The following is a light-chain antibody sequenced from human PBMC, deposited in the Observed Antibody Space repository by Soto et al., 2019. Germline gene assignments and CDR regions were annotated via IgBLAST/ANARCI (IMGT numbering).Light chain of an antibody. CDR2: GAS. Sequence: EIVLTQSPGTLSLSPGERATLSCRASQSVSSSYLAWYQQKPGQAPRLLIYGASSRATGIPDRFSGSGSGTDFTLTISRLEPEDFALYYCQQYGSSLLFTFGPGTKVDIK. J-gene: IGKJ3*01. V-gene: IGKV3-20*01. CDR1: QSVSSSY. CDR3: QQYGSSLLFT.